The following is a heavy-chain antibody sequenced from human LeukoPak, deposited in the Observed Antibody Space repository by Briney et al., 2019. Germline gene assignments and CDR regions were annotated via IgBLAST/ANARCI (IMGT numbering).Heavy chain of an antibody. Sequence: GGSLRLSCGASGFSFSSYWMHWVRQAPGKGLMWVSRVNNDGSSATYADSVEGRFTISRDNARNTLYLQMNSLRAEDTAVYYCARSSYPYYFDYWGQGTLVTVSS. V-gene: IGHV3-74*01. D-gene: IGHD6-19*01. CDR3: ARSSYPYYFDY. J-gene: IGHJ4*02. CDR1: GFSFSSYW. CDR2: VNNDGSSA.